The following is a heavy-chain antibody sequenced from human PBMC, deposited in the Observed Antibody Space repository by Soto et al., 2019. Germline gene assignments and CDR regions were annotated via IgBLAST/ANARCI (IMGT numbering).Heavy chain of an antibody. CDR2: INPNSGGT. CDR3: ARALHYDSYRGGVDD. V-gene: IGHV1-2*02. Sequence: QVQLVQSGAEVKKPGASVKVSCKASGYTFTDYYMHWVRQAPGQGLEWMGWINPNSGGTNYAQKFQGRVTMTGDTSISTAYLELSSLKSDDTAVYYWARALHYDSYRGGVDDWGQGTTVTVS. D-gene: IGHD5-12*01. CDR1: GYTFTDYY. J-gene: IGHJ6*02.